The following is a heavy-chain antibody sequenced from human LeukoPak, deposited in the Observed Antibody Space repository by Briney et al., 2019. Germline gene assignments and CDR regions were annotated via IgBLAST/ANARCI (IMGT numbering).Heavy chain of an antibody. CDR2: IYYSGST. V-gene: IGHV4-31*03. J-gene: IGHJ5*02. CDR1: GGSISSGGYY. Sequence: PSETLSLTCTVSGGSISSGGYYWSWIRQHPGKGLEWIGYIYYSGSTYYNPSLKSRVTISIDTSKNQFSLKLSSVTAADTAVYYCARDMYYYDSSGHAWGQGTLVTVSS. CDR3: ARDMYYYDSSGHA. D-gene: IGHD3-22*01.